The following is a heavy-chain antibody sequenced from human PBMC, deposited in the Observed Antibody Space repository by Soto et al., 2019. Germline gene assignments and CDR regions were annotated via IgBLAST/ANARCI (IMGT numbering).Heavy chain of an antibody. J-gene: IGHJ5*02. CDR1: GGSISSGGYY. CDR3: ARVPSP. CDR2: INHSGST. V-gene: IGHV4-30-2*01. Sequence: SETLSLTCTVSGGSISSGGYYWTWIRQPPGKGLEWIGEINHSGSTNYNPSLKSRVTISVDRSKNQFSLKLSSVTAADTAVYYYARVPSPWSQGTLVTVSS.